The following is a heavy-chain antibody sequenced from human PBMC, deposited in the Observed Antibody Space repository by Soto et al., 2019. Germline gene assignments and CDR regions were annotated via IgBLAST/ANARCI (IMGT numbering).Heavy chain of an antibody. CDR3: ARDSITIFGVVKRGYYYGMDV. V-gene: IGHV3-74*01. CDR2: INSDGSTT. Sequence: GGSLRLSCAASGFTFSTYWMHWVRQAPGKGLVWVSRINSDGSTTTYADSVKGRFTISRDNAKKTLYLQMNSLRAEDTAVYYCARDSITIFGVVKRGYYYGMDVWGQGTTVTVSS. CDR1: GFTFSTYW. D-gene: IGHD3-3*01. J-gene: IGHJ6*02.